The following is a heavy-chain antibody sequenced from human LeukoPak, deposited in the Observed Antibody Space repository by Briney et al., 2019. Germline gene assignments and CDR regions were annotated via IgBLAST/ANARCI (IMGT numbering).Heavy chain of an antibody. J-gene: IGHJ5*02. D-gene: IGHD3-22*01. CDR2: IFYTGSI. CDR1: GGSISNYY. CDR3: ARSYSASYDSPAGWFDP. V-gene: IGHV4-59*08. Sequence: SETLSLTCTVSGGSISNYYWSWIRQPPGKGLEWIGYIFYTGSINYNPSLRGRATISVDTSKSQFSLRLSSVTAADTAVYYCARSYSASYDSPAGWFDPWGQGTLVTVSS.